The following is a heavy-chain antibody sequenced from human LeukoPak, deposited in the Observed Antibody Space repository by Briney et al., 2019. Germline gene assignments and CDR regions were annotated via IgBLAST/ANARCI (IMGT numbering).Heavy chain of an antibody. J-gene: IGHJ6*03. D-gene: IGHD5-24*01. CDR2: VTAFNENI. CDR1: GFALTTYN. Sequence: ASVKVSCKASGFALTTYNIVWLRQAPGQGLEWVGWVTAFNENIHYSRKFQGRVTMTRDTSTSTAYMELRSLRSDDTAVYYCARNTYGYKFSMDVWGKGTTVTVSS. V-gene: IGHV1-18*01. CDR3: ARNTYGYKFSMDV.